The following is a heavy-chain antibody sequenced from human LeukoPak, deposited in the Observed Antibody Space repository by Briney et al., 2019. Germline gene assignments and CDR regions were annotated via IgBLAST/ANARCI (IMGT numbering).Heavy chain of an antibody. Sequence: SETLSLTCTVSGGSISSYYWSWIRQPPGKGLEWIGSIYHSGSTYYNPSLKSRVTISVDTSKNQFSLKLSSVTAADTAVYYCARQRYDFWSGPNYFDYWGQGTLVTVSS. D-gene: IGHD3-3*01. J-gene: IGHJ4*02. CDR1: GGSISSYY. CDR2: IYHSGST. V-gene: IGHV4-59*08. CDR3: ARQRYDFWSGPNYFDY.